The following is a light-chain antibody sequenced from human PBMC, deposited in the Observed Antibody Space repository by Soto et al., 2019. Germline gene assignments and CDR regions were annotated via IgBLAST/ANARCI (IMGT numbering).Light chain of an antibody. J-gene: IGLJ1*01. CDR2: EVT. CDR1: SSDIGGYKY. CDR3: SSYTSSGTLYV. Sequence: QSVLTQPASVSVSPGQSITISCTGTSSDIGGYKYVSWYQQHPGKAPKLMIYEVTYRPSGVSDRFSGSKSGNTASLTVSGLQAEDEADYYCSSYTSSGTLYVFGTGTKVTVL. V-gene: IGLV2-14*01.